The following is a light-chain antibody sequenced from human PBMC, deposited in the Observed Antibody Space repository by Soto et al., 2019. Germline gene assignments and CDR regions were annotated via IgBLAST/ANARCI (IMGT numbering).Light chain of an antibody. V-gene: IGKV3-15*01. Sequence: EIVLPQSPGTLSLSPGERATLSCRASQSVSSSYLAWYQQKPGQAPSLLIYGASTRATGIPARFSGSGSGTEFTLTISSLQPEDFAVYYCQQYNNWPRTFGQGTKVDIK. CDR2: GAS. J-gene: IGKJ1*01. CDR3: QQYNNWPRT. CDR1: QSVSSSY.